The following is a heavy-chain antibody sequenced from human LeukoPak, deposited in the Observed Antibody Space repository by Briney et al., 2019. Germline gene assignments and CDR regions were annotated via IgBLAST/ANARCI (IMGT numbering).Heavy chain of an antibody. J-gene: IGHJ5*02. Sequence: PGESLKISCKGSGYSFTDYWIAWVRQMPGQALEWMGLIYPRDSEIRNSPSFQGQVTISADKSISTAYLQWSSLKASDTAMYYCARHKRGNNWFDPWGQGTLVTVSS. CDR2: IYPRDSEI. CDR1: GYSFTDYW. CDR3: ARHKRGNNWFDP. V-gene: IGHV5-51*01.